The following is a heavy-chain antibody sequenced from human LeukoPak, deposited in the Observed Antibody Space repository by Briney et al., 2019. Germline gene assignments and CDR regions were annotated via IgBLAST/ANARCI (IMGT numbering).Heavy chain of an antibody. V-gene: IGHV4-59*08. CDR1: GGSISSYY. Sequence: PSETLSLTCTVSGGSISSYYWSWIRQPPGKGLEWIGYIYYSGSTNYNPSLKSRVTISVDTSKNQFSLKLSSVTAADTAVYYCARSKAGFSGSYTYYFGYWGQGTLVTVSS. CDR3: ARSKAGFSGSYTYYFGY. CDR2: IYYSGST. J-gene: IGHJ4*02. D-gene: IGHD1-26*01.